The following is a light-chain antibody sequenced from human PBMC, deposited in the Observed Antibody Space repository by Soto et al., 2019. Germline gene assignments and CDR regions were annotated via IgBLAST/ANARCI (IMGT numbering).Light chain of an antibody. J-gene: IGKJ1*01. Sequence: EIVMTQSPATLSVSPGERATLSCRASQSVRSNLAWYQQKPGQAPRLLIYGASTMATGIPARFSGSGSGTEFTLTISSLQSEDFAVYYCQQYNYWPSWTFGQGTKVEIK. CDR1: QSVRSN. V-gene: IGKV3-15*01. CDR2: GAS. CDR3: QQYNYWPSWT.